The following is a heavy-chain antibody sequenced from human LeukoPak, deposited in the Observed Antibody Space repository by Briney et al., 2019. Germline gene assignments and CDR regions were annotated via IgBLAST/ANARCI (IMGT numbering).Heavy chain of an antibody. CDR3: ARDKTYYYGSGSYYYYYYGMDV. D-gene: IGHD3-10*01. CDR2: SSAYNGNT. J-gene: IGHJ6*02. V-gene: IGHV1-18*01. CDR1: GYTFTSYG. Sequence: ASVKVSCKASGYTFTSYGISWVRQAPGQGLEWMGWSSAYNGNTNYAQKLEGRVTMTTDTSTSTAYMELRSLRSDDTAVYYCARDKTYYYGSGSYYYYYYGMDVWGQGTTVTVSS.